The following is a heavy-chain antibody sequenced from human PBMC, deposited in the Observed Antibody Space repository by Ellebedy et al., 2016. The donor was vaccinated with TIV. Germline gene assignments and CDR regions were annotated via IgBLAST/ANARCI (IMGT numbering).Heavy chain of an antibody. CDR1: GGSISGYY. D-gene: IGHD6-25*01. CDR3: ARFVAAHGYDY. CDR2: MYFSGGT. Sequence: MPSETLSLTCTVSGGSISGYYWGWIRQPPGKGLEWIGYMYFSGGTNSNPSLKSRFTISVDTSNNLFSLTLDSVTAADTAVYYCARFVAAHGYDYWGQGTLVTVSS. V-gene: IGHV4-59*01. J-gene: IGHJ4*02.